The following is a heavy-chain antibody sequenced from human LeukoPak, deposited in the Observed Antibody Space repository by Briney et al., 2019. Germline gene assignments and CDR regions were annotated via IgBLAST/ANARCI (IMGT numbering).Heavy chain of an antibody. CDR2: IYYSGST. CDR1: GSSISSSSYY. D-gene: IGHD3-22*01. J-gene: IGHJ4*02. Sequence: PSETLSLTCTVSGSSISSSSYYWGWIRQPPGKGLEWIGSIYYSGSTYYNPSLKSRVTISVDTSKNQFSLKLSSVTAADTAVYYCASELIVVAKYGYWGQGTLVTVSS. CDR3: ASELIVVAKYGY. V-gene: IGHV4-39*01.